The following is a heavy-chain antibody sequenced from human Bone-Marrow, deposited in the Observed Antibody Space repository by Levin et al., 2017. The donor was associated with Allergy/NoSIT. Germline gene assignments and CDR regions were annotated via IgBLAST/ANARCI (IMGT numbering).Heavy chain of an antibody. Sequence: LSLTCAASGFTVSNNYMKWVRQAPGKGLEWVSLMYSGGDTLYSDSVKGRFTISRDSSNNTVYLQMNSLRAEDTAVYYCSRSYDWNYAGGQGTLVTVSS. CDR2: MYSGGDT. J-gene: IGHJ4*02. D-gene: IGHD1-7*01. V-gene: IGHV3-66*01. CDR1: GFTVSNNY. CDR3: SRSYDWNYA.